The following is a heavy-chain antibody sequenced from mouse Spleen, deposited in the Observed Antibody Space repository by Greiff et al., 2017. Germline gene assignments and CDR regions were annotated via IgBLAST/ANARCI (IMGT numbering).Heavy chain of an antibody. CDR3: ARSYYGSNYFDY. Sequence: EVKLQESGGGLVQPGGSLSLSCAASGFTFTDYYMSWVRQPPGKALEWLGFIRNKANGYTTEYSASVKGRFTISRDNSQSILYLQINALRAEDSATYYCARSYYGSNYFDYWGQGTTLTVSS. J-gene: IGHJ2*01. D-gene: IGHD1-1*01. CDR2: IRNKANGYTT. V-gene: IGHV7-3*01. CDR1: GFTFTDYY.